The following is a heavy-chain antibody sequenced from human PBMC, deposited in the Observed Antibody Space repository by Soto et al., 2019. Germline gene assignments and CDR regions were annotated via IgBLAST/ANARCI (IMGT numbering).Heavy chain of an antibody. CDR3: ASPRYCTNGVCYIVHAFDI. V-gene: IGHV1-69*13. CDR1: GYIFTTYA. Sequence: ASVKVSCKASGYIFTTYAIHWVRLAPGQSLEWMGWINPIFGKANYAQKFQDRVTITADESTSTAYMELSSLRSEDTAVYYCASPRYCTNGVCYIVHAFDIWGQGTMVTVSS. CDR2: INPIFGKA. D-gene: IGHD2-8*01. J-gene: IGHJ3*02.